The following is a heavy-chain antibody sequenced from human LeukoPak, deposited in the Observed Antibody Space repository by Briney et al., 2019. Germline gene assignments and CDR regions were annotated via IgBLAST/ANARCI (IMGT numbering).Heavy chain of an antibody. V-gene: IGHV1-2*02. CDR2: INPNSGGT. Sequence: GASVKVSCKASGYTFTGYYMHWVRQAPGQGLEWMGWINPNSGGTDYAQKFQGRVTMTRDTSISTAYMELSRLRSDDTAVYYCARGQVGCSSTSCFYHFDYWGQGTLVAVSS. CDR1: GYTFTGYY. CDR3: ARGQVGCSSTSCFYHFDY. J-gene: IGHJ4*02. D-gene: IGHD2-2*01.